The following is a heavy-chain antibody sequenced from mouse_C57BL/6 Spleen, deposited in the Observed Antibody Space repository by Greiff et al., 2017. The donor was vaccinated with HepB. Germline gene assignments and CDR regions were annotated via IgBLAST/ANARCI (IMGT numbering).Heavy chain of an antibody. D-gene: IGHD1-1*01. CDR1: GFTFSDYG. J-gene: IGHJ3*01. Sequence: EVMLVESGGGLVKPGGSLKLSCAASGFTFSDYGMHWVRQAPEKGLEWVAYISSGSSTIYYADTVKGRFTISRDNAKNTLFLQMTSLRSEDTAMYYCARSYYGSSYEAAYWGQGTLVTVSA. CDR3: ARSYYGSSYEAAY. CDR2: ISSGSSTI. V-gene: IGHV5-17*01.